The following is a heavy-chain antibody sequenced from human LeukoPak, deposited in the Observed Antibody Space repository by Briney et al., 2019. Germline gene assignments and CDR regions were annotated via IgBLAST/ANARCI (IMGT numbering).Heavy chain of an antibody. V-gene: IGHV1-8*01. Sequence: ASVKVSCKTSGFTFSTHDINWVRQATGQGLEWMGWMNPGSGDTGYAQRFQGRVTMTRDTSINTAYMEPSSLRSEDTAVYYCARGLGPYSTTWYPPLRYWGQGTLVTVSS. CDR1: GFTFSTHD. CDR3: ARGLGPYSTTWYPPLRY. D-gene: IGHD2/OR15-2a*01. CDR2: MNPGSGDT. J-gene: IGHJ4*02.